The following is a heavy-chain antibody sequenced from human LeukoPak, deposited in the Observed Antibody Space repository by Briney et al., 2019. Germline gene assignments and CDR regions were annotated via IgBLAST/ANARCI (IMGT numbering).Heavy chain of an antibody. Sequence: PSETLSLTCTVSGGSINSYYWSWIRQPPGKGLECIGYIHYTGSTNYNPSLKSRVTISVDTSKNQFSLKLSSVTAADTAVYYCAKGYCRGNSCYDDRGAFDYWGQGTLVTVSS. CDR1: GGSINSYY. J-gene: IGHJ4*02. V-gene: IGHV4-59*08. CDR2: IHYTGST. CDR3: AKGYCRGNSCYDDRGAFDY. D-gene: IGHD2-2*01.